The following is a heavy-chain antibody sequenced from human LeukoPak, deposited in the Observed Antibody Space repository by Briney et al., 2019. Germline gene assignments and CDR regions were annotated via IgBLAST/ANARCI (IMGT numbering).Heavy chain of an antibody. CDR1: GFTFDDYG. Sequence: PGGSLRLSCAASGFTFDDYGMSWVRQAPGKGLEWVSGINWNGGSTGYADSVEGRFTISRDNAKNSLYLEMNSLRAEDTALYYCARVGYSGYDLVSYYYYYMDVWGKGTTVTVSS. J-gene: IGHJ6*03. D-gene: IGHD5-12*01. V-gene: IGHV3-20*04. CDR2: INWNGGST. CDR3: ARVGYSGYDLVSYYYYYMDV.